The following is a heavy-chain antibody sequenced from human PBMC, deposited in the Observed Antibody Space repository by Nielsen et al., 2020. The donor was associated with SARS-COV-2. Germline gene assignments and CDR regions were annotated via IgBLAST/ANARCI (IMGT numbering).Heavy chain of an antibody. Sequence: ASVKVSCKASGYTFTGYYMHWVRQAPGQGLEWMGRINPNSGGTNYAQKFQGRVTMTRDTSISTAYMELSRLRSDDTAVYYCARDEDLGGSGHIQHWGQGTLVTVSS. D-gene: IGHD1-26*01. CDR2: INPNSGGT. CDR1: GYTFTGYY. CDR3: ARDEDLGGSGHIQH. V-gene: IGHV1-2*06. J-gene: IGHJ1*01.